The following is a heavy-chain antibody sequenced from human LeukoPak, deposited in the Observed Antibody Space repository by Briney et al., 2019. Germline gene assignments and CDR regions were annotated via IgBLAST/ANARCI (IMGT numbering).Heavy chain of an antibody. CDR1: GFTFSSYS. D-gene: IGHD6-13*01. Sequence: GGSLRLSCAASGFTFSSYSMNWVRQAPGKGLEWVSSISSSSSYIYYADSVKGRFTISRDNAKNSLYLQMNSLRAEDTAVYYCASLDGYSSSWYNYWGQGTLVTVSS. J-gene: IGHJ4*02. CDR3: ASLDGYSSSWYNY. V-gene: IGHV3-21*01. CDR2: ISSSSSYI.